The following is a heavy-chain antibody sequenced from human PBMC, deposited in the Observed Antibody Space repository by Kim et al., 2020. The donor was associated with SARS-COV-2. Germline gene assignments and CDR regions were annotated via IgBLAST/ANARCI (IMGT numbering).Heavy chain of an antibody. CDR2: IWYDGSNK. V-gene: IGHV3-33*06. CDR3: AKHAKRGYYYGMDV. CDR1: GFTFSSYG. Sequence: GGSLRLSCAASGFTFSSYGMHWVRQAPGKGLEWVAVIWYDGSNKYYADSVKGRFTISRDNSKNTLYLQMNSLRAEDTAVYYCAKHAKRGYYYGMDVWGQGTTVTVSS. J-gene: IGHJ6*02. D-gene: IGHD2-8*01.